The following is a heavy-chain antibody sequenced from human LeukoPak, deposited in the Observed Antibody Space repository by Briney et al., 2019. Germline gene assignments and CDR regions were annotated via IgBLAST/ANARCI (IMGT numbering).Heavy chain of an antibody. Sequence: SETLSLTCTVSGGSISSYYWSWIRQPPGKGLEWIGSIYHSGSTYYNPSLKSRVTISVDTSKNQFSLKLSSVTAADTAVYYCARRGYDSSGYTDYWGQGTLVTVSS. J-gene: IGHJ4*02. D-gene: IGHD3-22*01. V-gene: IGHV4-59*08. CDR2: IYHSGST. CDR3: ARRGYDSSGYTDY. CDR1: GGSISSYY.